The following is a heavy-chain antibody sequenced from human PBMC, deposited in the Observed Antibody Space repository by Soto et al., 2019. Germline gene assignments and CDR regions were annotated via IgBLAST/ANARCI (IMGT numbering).Heavy chain of an antibody. D-gene: IGHD3-3*01. CDR2: IVVGSGNT. Sequence: SVKVSCKASRFAFTSSAVQWVRQARGQRLEWIGWIVVGSGNTNYAQKFQERVTITRDMSTSTAYMELSSLRSEDTAVYYCAAAYDFWSGYSSYYGMDVWGQGTTVTVSS. CDR1: RFAFTSSA. V-gene: IGHV1-58*01. CDR3: AAAYDFWSGYSSYYGMDV. J-gene: IGHJ6*02.